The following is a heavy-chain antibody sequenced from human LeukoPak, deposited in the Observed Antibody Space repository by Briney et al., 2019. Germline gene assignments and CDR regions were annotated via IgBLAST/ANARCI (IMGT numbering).Heavy chain of an antibody. CDR1: GYTFTSYH. V-gene: IGHV1-46*01. D-gene: IGHD6-19*01. Sequence: WASVKVSCKASGYTFTSYHMHWVRQAPGQGLGWMGKINLSGGSTTYAQKFQGRVTMTRDTSTSTVYMELSSLRAEDTAVYYCARQAVAGDDYWGQGTLVTVSS. CDR2: INLSGGST. J-gene: IGHJ4*02. CDR3: ARQAVAGDDY.